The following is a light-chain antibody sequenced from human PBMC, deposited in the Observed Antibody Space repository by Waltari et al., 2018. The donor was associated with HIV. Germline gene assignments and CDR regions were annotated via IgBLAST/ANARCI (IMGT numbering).Light chain of an antibody. CDR2: GNT. J-gene: IGLJ2*01. V-gene: IGLV1-40*01. CDR1: PSNIGAPFD. CDR3: QSYDSSLSSWI. Sequence: QSVLTPPPSLSGAPGQRVTISCTGSPSNIGAPFDVHWYQQFPGKAPKLLIHGNTLRPSGVPDRFSASTSGSSASLAITGLHLEDEATYYCQSYDSSLSSWIFGGGTKLTVL.